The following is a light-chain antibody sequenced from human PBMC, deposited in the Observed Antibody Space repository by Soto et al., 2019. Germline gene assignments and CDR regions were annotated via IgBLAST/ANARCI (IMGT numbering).Light chain of an antibody. V-gene: IGKV1-5*03. J-gene: IGKJ2*01. CDR1: QSIGNW. CDR2: KAS. CDR3: QQYDSYPYT. Sequence: DIRMTQSPSTLSASEGDRVTITCRASQSIGNWLAWYQQKTGKAPKLLIYKASILQSGVPARFSGSGSGTEFTLTISSLQPDDFATYYGQQYDSYPYTFGQGTKLEIK.